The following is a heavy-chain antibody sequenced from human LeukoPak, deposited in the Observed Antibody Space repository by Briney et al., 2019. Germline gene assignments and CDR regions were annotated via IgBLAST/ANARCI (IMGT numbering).Heavy chain of an antibody. D-gene: IGHD5-18*01. CDR1: GFTFSSYA. CDR2: ISYDGSNK. J-gene: IGHJ4*02. V-gene: IGHV3-30-3*01. Sequence: GRSLRLSCAASGFTFSSYAMRWVRQAPGKGLEWVAVISYDGSNKYYADSVKGRFTISRDNSKNTLYLQMNSLRAEDTAVYYCARLYSYGWDFDYWGQGTLVTVSS. CDR3: ARLYSYGWDFDY.